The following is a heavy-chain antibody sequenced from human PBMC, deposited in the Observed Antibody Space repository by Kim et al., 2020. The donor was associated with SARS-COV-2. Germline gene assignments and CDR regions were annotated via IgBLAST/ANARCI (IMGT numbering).Heavy chain of an antibody. Sequence: ASVKVSCKASGYTFTSYGISWVRQAPGQGLEWMGWISAYNGNTNYAQKLQGRVTMTTDTSTSTAYMELRSLRSDDTAVYYCARDHWNTGHNWYFDLWGRGTLVTVSS. CDR3: ARDHWNTGHNWYFDL. J-gene: IGHJ2*01. CDR1: GYTFTSYG. V-gene: IGHV1-18*01. D-gene: IGHD1-1*01. CDR2: ISAYNGNT.